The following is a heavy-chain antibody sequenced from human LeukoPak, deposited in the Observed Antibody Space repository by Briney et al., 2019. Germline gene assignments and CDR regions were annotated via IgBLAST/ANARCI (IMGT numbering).Heavy chain of an antibody. CDR1: GGSISSYY. Sequence: PSETLSLTCTVSGGSISSYYWSWIRQPPGKGLEWIGEINHSGSTNYNPSLKSRVTISVDTSKNQFSLKLSSVTAADTAVYYCARSKGIYSSSWYRSEYFQHWGQGTLVTVSS. D-gene: IGHD6-13*01. J-gene: IGHJ1*01. CDR3: ARSKGIYSSSWYRSEYFQH. V-gene: IGHV4-34*01. CDR2: INHSGST.